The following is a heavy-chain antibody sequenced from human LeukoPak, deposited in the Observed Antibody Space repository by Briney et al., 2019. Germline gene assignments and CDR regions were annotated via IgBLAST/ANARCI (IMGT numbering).Heavy chain of an antibody. Sequence: SETLSLTCDVSGGSRINAGWWSWVRQPPGKGLEWIGEIYHSGSTNYNPSLKSRVTISIDKSKNQFSLKLNSVTAADTAVYYCARAQFRFDPWGQGTLVTVSS. V-gene: IGHV4-4*02. J-gene: IGHJ5*02. CDR1: GGSRINAGW. CDR2: IYHSGST. D-gene: IGHD4-11*01. CDR3: ARAQFRFDP.